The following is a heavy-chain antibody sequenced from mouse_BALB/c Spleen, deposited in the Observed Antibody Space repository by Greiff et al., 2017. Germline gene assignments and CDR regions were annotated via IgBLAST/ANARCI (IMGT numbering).Heavy chain of an antibody. CDR2: INSNGGST. V-gene: IGHV5-6-2*01. J-gene: IGHJ3*01. CDR3: ARHEGLRAETFAY. Sequence: EVHLVESGGGLVKLGGSLKLSCAASGFTFSSYYMPWVRQTPEKRLELVAAINSNGGSTYYPDTVKGRFTISRDNAKNTLYLQMSSLKSEDTALYYCARHEGLRAETFAYWGQGTLVTVSA. CDR1: GFTFSSYY.